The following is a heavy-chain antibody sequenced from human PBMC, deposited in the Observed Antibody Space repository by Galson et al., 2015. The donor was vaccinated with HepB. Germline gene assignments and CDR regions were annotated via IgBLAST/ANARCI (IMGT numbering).Heavy chain of an antibody. CDR1: GFTFSSYS. CDR2: ISSSSSYI. J-gene: IGHJ4*02. CDR3: ASPAGYGFFDY. Sequence: SLRLSCAASGFTFSSYSMNWVRQAPGKGLEWVSSISSSSSYIYYADSVKGRFTISRDNAKNSLYLQMNSLRAEDTAVYYCASPAGYGFFDYWGQGTLVTVSS. D-gene: IGHD3-10*01. V-gene: IGHV3-21*01.